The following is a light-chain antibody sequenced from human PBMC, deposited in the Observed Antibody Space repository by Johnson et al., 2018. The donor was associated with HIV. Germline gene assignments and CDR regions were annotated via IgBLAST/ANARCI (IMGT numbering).Light chain of an antibody. V-gene: IGLV1-51*01. J-gene: IGLJ1*01. CDR3: GTWDSSLNVEV. CDR2: DTD. Sequence: VLTQPPSVSAAPGQKVTISCSGSSSNIGNNYVSWYQQLPGTAPKLLIYDTDKRPSGIPDRFSGSKSGTSATLGIGGLQTGDEADYYCGTWDSSLNVEVFGTGTRGTVL. CDR1: SSNIGNNY.